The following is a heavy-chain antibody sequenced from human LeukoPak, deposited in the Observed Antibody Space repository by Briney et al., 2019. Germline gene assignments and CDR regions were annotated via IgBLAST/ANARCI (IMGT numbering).Heavy chain of an antibody. CDR3: ARRLADKQQLVPWDYYYMDV. V-gene: IGHV1-69*05. CDR1: GGTFSSYA. J-gene: IGHJ6*03. Sequence: ASVKVSCKASGGTFSSYAISWVRQAPGQGLEWMGGIIPILGTANYAQKFQGRVTITTDESTSTAYMELSSLRSEDTAVYYCARRLADKQQLVPWDYYYMDVWGKGTTVTVSS. D-gene: IGHD6-13*01. CDR2: IIPILGTA.